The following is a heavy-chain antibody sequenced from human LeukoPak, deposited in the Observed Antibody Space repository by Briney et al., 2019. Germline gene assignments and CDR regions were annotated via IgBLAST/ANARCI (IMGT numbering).Heavy chain of an antibody. V-gene: IGHV4-59*12. D-gene: IGHD2-2*01. CDR1: GGSISSYY. CDR3: ARAPPQDIVVVPAARGFFDY. CDR2: IYYSGST. Sequence: SSETLSLTCTVSGGSISSYYWSWIRQPPGKGLEWIGYIYYSGSTNYNPSLKSRVTISVDTSKNQFSLKLSSVTAADTAVYYCARAPPQDIVVVPAARGFFDYWGQGTLVTVSS. J-gene: IGHJ4*02.